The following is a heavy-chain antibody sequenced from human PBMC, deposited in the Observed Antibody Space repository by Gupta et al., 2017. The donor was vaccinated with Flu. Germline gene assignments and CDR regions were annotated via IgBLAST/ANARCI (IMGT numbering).Heavy chain of an antibody. Sequence: EVQLVASGGGLVEPGGSLGLSLAPSGFTFSHARLIWVRQAPGKGLEWIGRIKSKTDGETTDYAAPMKGRFSISRDDSKNTLYLQTNSLKTEDTAVYYCTTGYSSAWHDGYWGRGTLVTVSS. D-gene: IGHD5-12*01. CDR3: TTGYSSAWHDGY. CDR1: GFTFSHAR. J-gene: IGHJ4*02. CDR2: IKSKTDGETT. V-gene: IGHV3-15*01.